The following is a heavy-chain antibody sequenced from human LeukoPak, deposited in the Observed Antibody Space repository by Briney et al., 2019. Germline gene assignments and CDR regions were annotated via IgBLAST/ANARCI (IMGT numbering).Heavy chain of an antibody. CDR1: GFILSHYY. V-gene: IGHV3-11*01. J-gene: IGHJ4*02. CDR2: ISSSGDTI. CDR3: ARQGSEIDY. Sequence: PGGSLRLSCAASGFILSHYYMTWIRQAPGKGLEWLSCISSSGDTIYYADSVKGRFTVSRDNEENSLYLQMNSLRAEDTAMYYCARQGSEIDYWGQGTLVTVSS.